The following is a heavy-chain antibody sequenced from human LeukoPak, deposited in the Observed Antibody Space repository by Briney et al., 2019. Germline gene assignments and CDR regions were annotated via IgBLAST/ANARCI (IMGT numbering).Heavy chain of an antibody. J-gene: IGHJ4*02. V-gene: IGHV3-30*04. CDR2: ISYDGSNK. CDR1: GFTFSSYA. Sequence: GRSLRLSCAASGFTFSSYAMHWVRQALGKGLEWVAVISYDGSNKYYADSVKGRFTISRDNSKNTLYLQMNSLRAEDTAVYYCARDGGYCSGGSCYFFSYWGQGTLVTVSS. CDR3: ARDGGYCSGGSCYFFSY. D-gene: IGHD2-15*01.